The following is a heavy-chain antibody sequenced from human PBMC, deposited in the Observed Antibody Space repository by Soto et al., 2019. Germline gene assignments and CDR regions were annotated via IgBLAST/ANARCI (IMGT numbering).Heavy chain of an antibody. J-gene: IGHJ5*02. Sequence: QVQLQESGPGLVKPSQTLSLTCTFSGGSISSGGYYWSWIRQHPGKGLEWIGYIYYSGSTYYNPSPKSRVTISVDTSKNPFSPKLSPVTAAATAIYNCARSVFPWGQGTPVTVFS. CDR1: GGSISSGGYY. V-gene: IGHV4-31*02. CDR2: IYYSGST. CDR3: ARSVFP.